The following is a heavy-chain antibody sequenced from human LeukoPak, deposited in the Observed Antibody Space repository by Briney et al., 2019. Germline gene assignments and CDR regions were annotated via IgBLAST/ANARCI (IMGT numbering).Heavy chain of an antibody. CDR1: GFMFSSKW. J-gene: IGHJ4*02. Sequence: GGSLRLSCAASGFMFSSKWMSWVRLAPGKGLEWEANIKEDGTETYYVDSVKGRFTISRNNAKNSLYLQMNSLRVEDTAVYYCAKEGRSLQTYWGQGTLVTVSS. CDR2: IKEDGTET. V-gene: IGHV3-7*03. CDR3: AKEGRSLQTY. D-gene: IGHD5-24*01.